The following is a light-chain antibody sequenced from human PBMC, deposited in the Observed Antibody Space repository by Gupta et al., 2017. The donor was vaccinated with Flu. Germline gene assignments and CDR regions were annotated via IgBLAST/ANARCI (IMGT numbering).Light chain of an antibody. CDR3: QQNNDFPPLT. CDR2: DAS. CDR1: QDIRNF. V-gene: IGKV1-33*01. J-gene: IGKJ4*01. Sequence: SSLSASVGDRVTITCQASQDIRNFLNWYEQKPGKAPQLLIYDASNLETGVPSRFSGSGFGTDFTFTITSRQPEDTAPYYCQQNNDFPPLTFGGGTTVEIK.